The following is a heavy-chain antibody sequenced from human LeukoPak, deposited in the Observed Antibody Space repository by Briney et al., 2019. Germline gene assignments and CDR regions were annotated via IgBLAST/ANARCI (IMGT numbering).Heavy chain of an antibody. V-gene: IGHV3-30*18. CDR1: GFTFSSYG. Sequence: GGSLRLSCAASGFTFSSYGMHWVRQAPGKGLEWVAVISYDGNNKRYADSVKGRFTISRDNSNNTLFLQMNSLRTEVTAMYYCAKDQEVQQHLAPVGISDYWGQGTRVTVSS. CDR2: ISYDGNNK. J-gene: IGHJ4*02. CDR3: AKDQEVQQHLAPVGISDY. D-gene: IGHD6-13*01.